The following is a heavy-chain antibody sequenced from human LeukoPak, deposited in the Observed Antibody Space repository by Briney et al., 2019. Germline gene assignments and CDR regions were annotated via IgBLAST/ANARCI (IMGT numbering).Heavy chain of an antibody. Sequence: QTGGSLRLSCAASGFTFRSYAMRWVRQAPGKGLEWVAVLSYDGTNKYYADSVKGRFTISRDNSKNTVYLQMNSLRAEDTAVYYCARDEGAKIAFHIWGQGTMVTVSS. CDR1: GFTFRSYA. D-gene: IGHD1-26*01. V-gene: IGHV3-30*04. CDR3: ARDEGAKIAFHI. CDR2: LSYDGTNK. J-gene: IGHJ3*02.